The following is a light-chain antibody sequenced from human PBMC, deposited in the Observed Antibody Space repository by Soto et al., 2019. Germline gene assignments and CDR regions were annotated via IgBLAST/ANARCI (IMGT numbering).Light chain of an antibody. CDR2: GAS. Sequence: EIVMTQSPATLSVSPGERATLSCRASQNVHSNLAWYQQKPGQAPRLLIYGASTRATAIPARFSGSGSGTEFTLTISSLQSEDFADYYCQQYNNWPLAFGGGTRVEIK. CDR1: QNVHSN. J-gene: IGKJ4*01. V-gene: IGKV3-15*01. CDR3: QQYNNWPLA.